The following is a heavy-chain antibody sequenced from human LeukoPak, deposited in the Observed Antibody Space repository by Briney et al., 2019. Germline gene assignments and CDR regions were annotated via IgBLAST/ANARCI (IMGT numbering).Heavy chain of an antibody. Sequence: GGSLRLSCAASGFTFSSYWMSWVRQAPGKGLEWVANIKQDGSDKYYVDSVKGRFTISRDNAKNSLYLQINSLRAEATAVYYCARKTVVRSYFDYWGQGTPVTVSS. D-gene: IGHD4-23*01. V-gene: IGHV3-7*01. CDR2: IKQDGSDK. J-gene: IGHJ4*02. CDR1: GFTFSSYW. CDR3: ARKTVVRSYFDY.